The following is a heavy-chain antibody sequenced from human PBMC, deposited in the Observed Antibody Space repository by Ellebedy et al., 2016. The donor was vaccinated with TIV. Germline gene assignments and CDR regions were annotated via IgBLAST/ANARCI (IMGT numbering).Heavy chain of an antibody. J-gene: IGHJ4*02. Sequence: SETLSLXXTVSGGSISGFYCSWIRQPPGKRLEWIGYICSSGSNNYNPSLRSRVTMSVDSSKSRFSLKLSSVTAADTAVYYCAGRYSYGSLDYWGQGTLVAVSS. V-gene: IGHV4-59*01. CDR2: ICSSGSN. CDR1: GGSISGFY. CDR3: AGRYSYGSLDY. D-gene: IGHD5-18*01.